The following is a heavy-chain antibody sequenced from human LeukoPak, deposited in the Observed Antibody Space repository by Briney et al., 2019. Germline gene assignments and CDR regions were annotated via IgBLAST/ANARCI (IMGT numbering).Heavy chain of an antibody. CDR2: INPNSGGT. CDR3: ARAEGDYGDYVQFGAEYFQH. J-gene: IGHJ1*01. D-gene: IGHD4-17*01. V-gene: IGHV1-2*02. CDR1: GYTFTCYY. Sequence: ASVKVSCKASGYTFTCYYMHWVRQAPGQGLEWMGWINPNSGGTNYAQKFQGRVTMTRDTSISTAYTELSRLRSDDTAVYYCARAEGDYGDYVQFGAEYFQHWGQGTLVTVSS.